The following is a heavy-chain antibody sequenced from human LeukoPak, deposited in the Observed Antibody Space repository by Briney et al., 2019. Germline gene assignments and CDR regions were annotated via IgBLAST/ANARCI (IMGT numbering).Heavy chain of an antibody. CDR3: AATARGGTTLDY. J-gene: IGHJ4*02. CDR1: GFTFSSYD. CDR2: IGTAGDT. D-gene: IGHD1-1*01. V-gene: IGHV3-13*01. Sequence: GGSLRLSCAASGFTFSSYDMHWVRQATGKGLEWVSAIGTAGDTYYPGSVKGRFTISRENAKNSLYLQMNSLRAGDMAVYYCAATARGGTTLDYWGQGTLVTVSS.